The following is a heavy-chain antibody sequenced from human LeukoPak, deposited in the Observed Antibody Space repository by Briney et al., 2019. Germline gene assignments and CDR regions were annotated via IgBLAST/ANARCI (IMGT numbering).Heavy chain of an antibody. CDR3: ARGKTRTSIAPLRSRLEYYFDY. V-gene: IGHV4-34*01. CDR2: INPGGST. J-gene: IGHJ4*02. Sequence: KPSETLSLTCAVYGGSFSGYSWSWIRQPPGKGLEWIGEINPGGSTNYNPSLKSRVTISVDTSKNQFSLKLSSVTAADTAVYYCARGKTRTSIAPLRSRLEYYFDYWGQGSLVTVSS. CDR1: GGSFSGYS. D-gene: IGHD6-6*01.